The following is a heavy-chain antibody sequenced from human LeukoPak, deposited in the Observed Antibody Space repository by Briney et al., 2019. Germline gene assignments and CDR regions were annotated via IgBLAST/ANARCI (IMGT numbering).Heavy chain of an antibody. D-gene: IGHD1-26*01. J-gene: IGHJ1*01. CDR2: ISSDSSDT. V-gene: IGHV3-11*03. CDR3: VSGGSYSGS. Sequence: RGSLRLSCAASGFTFSDNYMSWLRQAPGKRLEWVSSISSDSSDTNYADSVKGRFTISRDNAKTSLYLQMNSLSADDTAVYPCVSGGSYSGSWGPGTLVTVSS. CDR1: GFTFSDNY.